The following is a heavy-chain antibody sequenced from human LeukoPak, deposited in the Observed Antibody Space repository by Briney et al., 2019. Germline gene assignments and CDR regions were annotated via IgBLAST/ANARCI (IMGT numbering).Heavy chain of an antibody. Sequence: QSGGALRLSCAASGFTFSTYSINWVRQAPGKGLEWVSYIRSRDRTIYYADSVKGRFTISTDNAENSLYLQMNSLRAEDTAVYYCARERFDYDSSGYYYGYYYYYMDVWGKGTTVTVSS. V-gene: IGHV3-48*01. CDR3: ARERFDYDSSGYYYGYYYYYMDV. D-gene: IGHD3-22*01. CDR1: GFTFSTYS. J-gene: IGHJ6*03. CDR2: IRSRDRTI.